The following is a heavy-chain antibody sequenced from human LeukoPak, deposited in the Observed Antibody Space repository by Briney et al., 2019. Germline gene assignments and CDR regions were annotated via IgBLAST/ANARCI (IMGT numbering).Heavy chain of an antibody. D-gene: IGHD3-16*01. CDR2: INGKSGVT. Sequence: ASVKVSCKVSGFTFTDHYMHWVRQAPGQGLEWMGWINGKSGVTFYAQQFQDRITVTRDTSISTMYLELNRLTSADTAIYYCARDFDWGPDYWGPGTLVAVSS. CDR1: GFTFTDHY. V-gene: IGHV1-2*02. J-gene: IGHJ4*02. CDR3: ARDFDWGPDY.